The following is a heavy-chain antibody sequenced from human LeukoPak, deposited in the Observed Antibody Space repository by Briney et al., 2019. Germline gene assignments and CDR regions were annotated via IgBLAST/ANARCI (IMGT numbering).Heavy chain of an antibody. CDR3: ARERLLRAFDI. D-gene: IGHD2-21*02. V-gene: IGHV3-30-3*01. J-gene: IGHJ3*02. CDR1: GFTFSSYA. CDR2: ISYDGSNK. Sequence: PGRSLRLSCAASGFTFSSYAMHWVRQAPGKGLEWVAVISYDGSNKYYADSVKGRFTISGDNSKNTLYLQMNSLRAEDTAVYYCARERLLRAFDIWGQGTMVTVSS.